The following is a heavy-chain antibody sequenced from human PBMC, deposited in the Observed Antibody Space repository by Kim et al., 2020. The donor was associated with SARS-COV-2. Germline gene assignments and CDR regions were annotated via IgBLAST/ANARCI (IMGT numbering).Heavy chain of an antibody. J-gene: IGHJ6*02. D-gene: IGHD4-17*01. Sequence: SQTLSLTCAISGDSVSSNSAAWNWIRQSPSRGLEWLGRTYYRSKWYNDYAVSVKRRITINPDTSKNQFSLQLNSVTPEDTAVYYCARGFRASDGDRKTDYYGMDVWGQGTTVTVSS. V-gene: IGHV6-1*01. CDR2: TYYRSKWYN. CDR3: ARGFRASDGDRKTDYYGMDV. CDR1: GDSVSSNSAA.